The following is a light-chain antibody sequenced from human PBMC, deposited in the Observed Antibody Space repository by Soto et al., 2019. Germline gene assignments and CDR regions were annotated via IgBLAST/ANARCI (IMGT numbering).Light chain of an antibody. CDR3: HQYSRWQGT. CDR2: QAS. J-gene: IGKJ1*01. Sequence: DIQLTQSPSTLSASVGDRVTITCRASQSIETWLAWYQQKPGKAPKLLICQASNLESGVPSRFSGSGSETEFTLTISSLQHDDFATYYCHQYSRWQGTFGQGTKVEIK. CDR1: QSIETW. V-gene: IGKV1-5*03.